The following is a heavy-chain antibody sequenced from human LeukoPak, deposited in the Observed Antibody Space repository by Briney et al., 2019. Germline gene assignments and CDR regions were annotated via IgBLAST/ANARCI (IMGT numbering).Heavy chain of an antibody. CDR3: TTDQNSGYASDLGY. CDR2: IKSKTDGGTT. J-gene: IGHJ4*02. CDR1: GFTFGDYA. V-gene: IGHV3-15*01. Sequence: PGGSLRLSCIASGFTFGDYAMSWVRQAPGKGLEWVGRIKSKTDGGTTDYAAPVKGRFTISRDDSKNTLYLQMNSLKTEDTAVYYCTTDQNSGYASDLGYWGQGTLVTVSS. D-gene: IGHD5-12*01.